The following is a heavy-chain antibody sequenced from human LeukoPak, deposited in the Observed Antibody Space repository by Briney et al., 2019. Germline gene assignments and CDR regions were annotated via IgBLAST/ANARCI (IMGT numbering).Heavy chain of an antibody. CDR3: ARDLIRSGTLDY. CDR1: GGSISSSNW. J-gene: IGHJ4*02. Sequence: SETLSLTCAVSGGSISSSNWWSWVCQPPGKGLEWIGEIYHSGTTNYNPSLKSRVTISVDTSKNQFSLKLSSVTAADTAVYYCARDLIRSGTLDYWGQGTLVTVSS. D-gene: IGHD3-22*01. V-gene: IGHV4-4*02. CDR2: IYHSGTT.